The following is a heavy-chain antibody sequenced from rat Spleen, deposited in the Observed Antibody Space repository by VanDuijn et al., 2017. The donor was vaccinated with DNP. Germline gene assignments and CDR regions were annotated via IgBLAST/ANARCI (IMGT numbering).Heavy chain of an antibody. D-gene: IGHD1-4*01. Sequence: EVKLVESGGGLMQPGKSLKLSCAASGFNFNDNWMGWVRQAPGKGLEWIGEINKESSTINYIPSLKDKITIARDSVQNTLYLQMSKLGSEDTATYYCAGRPPPTRGPFDYWGQGVTVTVSS. V-gene: IGHV4-2*01. CDR2: INKESSTI. CDR1: GFNFNDNW. CDR3: AGRPPPTRGPFDY. J-gene: IGHJ2*01.